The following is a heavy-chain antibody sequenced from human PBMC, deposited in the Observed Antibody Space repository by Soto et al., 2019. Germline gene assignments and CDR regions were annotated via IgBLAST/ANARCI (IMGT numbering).Heavy chain of an antibody. CDR2: ISNSASI. CDR3: ARDSSGWHWYFDL. V-gene: IGHV4-39*02. D-gene: IGHD6-19*01. CDR1: GGSVRSSTYY. J-gene: IGHJ2*01. Sequence: SETLSLTCTVSGGSVRSSTYYWGWIRQAPGKGLEWIASISNSASINANPSLKSRIAITPDTSKNQLSLQLNSVTPEDTAVYFCARDSSGWHWYFDLWGRGTLVTVSS.